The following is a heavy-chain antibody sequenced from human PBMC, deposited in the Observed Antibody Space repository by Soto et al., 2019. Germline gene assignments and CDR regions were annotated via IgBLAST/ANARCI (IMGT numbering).Heavy chain of an antibody. Sequence: SSETLSLSCSISGGAIGSHYWTWIRQPAGKGLEWIGRIYSSGNTKYNPSLQSRVNMSLDTSKNRFSLRLESVTAADTAVYFCARGQRFSNWFDPWGQGTSVTVS. V-gene: IGHV4-4*07. J-gene: IGHJ5*02. CDR1: GGAIGSHY. D-gene: IGHD3-3*01. CDR3: ARGQRFSNWFDP. CDR2: IYSSGNT.